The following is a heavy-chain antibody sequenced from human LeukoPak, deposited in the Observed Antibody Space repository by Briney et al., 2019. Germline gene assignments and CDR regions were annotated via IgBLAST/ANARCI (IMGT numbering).Heavy chain of an antibody. J-gene: IGHJ6*02. CDR2: MNPNSGNT. CDR1: GYTFTSYD. V-gene: IGHV1-8*01. D-gene: IGHD3-10*01. Sequence: ASVKVSCEASGYTFTSYDINWVRQATGRGLEWMGWMNPNSGNTGYAQKFQGRVTMTRNTSISTAYMELSSLRSEDTAVYYCARAGQYYYGSGSYVPYYYYYGMDVWGQGTTVTVSS. CDR3: ARAGQYYYGSGSYVPYYYYYGMDV.